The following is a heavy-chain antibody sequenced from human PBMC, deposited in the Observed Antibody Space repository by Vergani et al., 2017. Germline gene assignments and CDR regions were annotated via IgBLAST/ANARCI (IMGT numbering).Heavy chain of an antibody. D-gene: IGHD3-22*01. V-gene: IGHV3-48*01. CDR1: GFTFSSYS. Sequence: EVQLVESGGGLVQPGGSLRLSCAASGFTFSSYSMNWVRQAPGKGLEWVSYISSSSSTIYYADSVKGRFTISRDNAKNALYLQMNSLRAEDTAVYYCAREGGYYYDSSGYYESDYWGQGTLVTVSS. CDR2: ISSSSSTI. J-gene: IGHJ4*02. CDR3: AREGGYYYDSSGYYESDY.